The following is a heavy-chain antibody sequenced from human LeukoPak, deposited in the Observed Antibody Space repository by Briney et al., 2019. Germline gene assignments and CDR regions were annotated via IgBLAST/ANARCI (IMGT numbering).Heavy chain of an antibody. D-gene: IGHD3-22*01. V-gene: IGHV3-23*01. CDR3: AKSSEGGNRHRPVVGYYDSSGYLDY. CDR2: ISTSGCDT. CDR1: GFTFSNYY. J-gene: IGHJ4*02. Sequence: PGGSLRLSCAASGFTFSNYYMSWVRQAPGKGLEWVSSISTSGCDTYYAGSVKGRFTISRDNSKNTLYLQMNSLRAEDTAVYYCAKSSEGGNRHRPVVGYYDSSGYLDYWGQGTLVTVSS.